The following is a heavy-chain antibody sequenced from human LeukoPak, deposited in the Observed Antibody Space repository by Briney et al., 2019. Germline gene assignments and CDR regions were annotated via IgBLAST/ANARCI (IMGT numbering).Heavy chain of an antibody. Sequence: PSETLSLTCAVYGGSFSGYYWSWLRQPPGKGLEWIGEINHSGSTNYNPSLKSRVTISVDTSKNQFSLKLSSVTAADTAVYYCARKSPLYCSSTSCYTFFRTRNYYYGMDVWGQGTTVTVSS. CDR3: ARKSPLYCSSTSCYTFFRTRNYYYGMDV. D-gene: IGHD2-2*02. CDR2: INHSGST. CDR1: GGSFSGYY. J-gene: IGHJ6*02. V-gene: IGHV4-34*01.